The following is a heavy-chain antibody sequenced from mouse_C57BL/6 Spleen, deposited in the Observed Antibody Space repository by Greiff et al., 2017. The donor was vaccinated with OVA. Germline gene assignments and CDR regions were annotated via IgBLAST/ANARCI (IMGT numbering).Heavy chain of an antibody. V-gene: IGHV5-6*01. J-gene: IGHJ4*01. CDR1: GFTFSSYG. CDR2: ISSGGSYT. CDR3: ARQRGEYAMDY. Sequence: EVQLVESGGDLVKPGGSLKLSCAASGFTFSSYGMSWVRQTPDQRLEWVATISSGGSYTYYPDSVKGRFTISRDNAKNTLYLQMSSLKSEDTAMDYCARQRGEYAMDYWGQGTSVTVSS.